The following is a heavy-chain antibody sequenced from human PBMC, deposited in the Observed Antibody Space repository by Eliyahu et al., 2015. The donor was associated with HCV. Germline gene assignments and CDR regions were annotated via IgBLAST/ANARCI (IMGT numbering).Heavy chain of an antibody. Sequence: QXTLKESGPVLVKPTETLTLTCTVSGFSLSXARMGVSWIRQPPGKALEWLAHIFSNDEKSYSTSLKSXLTISKDTSKSQVVLTMTNMDPVDTATYYCARIRQYGSGSYYADYWGQGTLVTVSS. CDR2: IFSNDEK. CDR3: ARIRQYGSGSYYADY. V-gene: IGHV2-26*01. J-gene: IGHJ4*02. CDR1: GFSLSXARMG. D-gene: IGHD3-10*01.